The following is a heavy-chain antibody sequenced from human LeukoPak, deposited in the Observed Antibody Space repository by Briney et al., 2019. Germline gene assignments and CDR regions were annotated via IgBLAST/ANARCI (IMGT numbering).Heavy chain of an antibody. J-gene: IGHJ6*03. CDR2: INLNGGGT. D-gene: IGHD2-8*01. CDR1: GYTLTSYY. Sequence: ASVKVSCKASGYTLTSYYLHWVRQAPGQGLGWLGWINLNGGGTLSAQKFQGRVTMTRDASISTAYMELSGLRSDDTAVYYCATRCTNGVCYKAYYMDVWGKGTTVTVSS. CDR3: ATRCTNGVCYKAYYMDV. V-gene: IGHV1-2*02.